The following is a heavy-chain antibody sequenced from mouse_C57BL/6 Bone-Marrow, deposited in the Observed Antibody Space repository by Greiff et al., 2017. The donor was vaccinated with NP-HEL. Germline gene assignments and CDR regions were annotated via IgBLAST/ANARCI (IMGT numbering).Heavy chain of an antibody. CDR2: ISDGGSYT. V-gene: IGHV5-4*01. J-gene: IGHJ2*01. Sequence: EVQRVESGGGLVKPGGSLKLSCAASGFTFSSYAMSWVRQTPEKRLEWVATISDGGSYTYYPDNVKGRFTISRDNAKNNLYLQMSHLKSEDTAMYYCARDEITTVVPDYWGQGTTLTVSS. CDR1: GFTFSSYA. D-gene: IGHD1-1*01. CDR3: ARDEITTVVPDY.